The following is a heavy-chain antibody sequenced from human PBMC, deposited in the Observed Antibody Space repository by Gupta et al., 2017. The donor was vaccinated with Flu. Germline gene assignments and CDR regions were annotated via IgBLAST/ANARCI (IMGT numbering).Heavy chain of an antibody. Sequence: QVQLQESGPGLVKPSGTLSLTCAVSGGSISSGNWWSWVRQTPGKGLEWIGEIYHNGSTKYNPSLKSRVTISVDESKNQFSLTLNSVTAADTAVYYCARNEYAYGLWYWGQGTLVTVSS. CDR3: ARNEYAYGLWY. CDR2: IYHNGST. CDR1: GGSISSGNW. D-gene: IGHD3-16*01. J-gene: IGHJ4*02. V-gene: IGHV4-4*02.